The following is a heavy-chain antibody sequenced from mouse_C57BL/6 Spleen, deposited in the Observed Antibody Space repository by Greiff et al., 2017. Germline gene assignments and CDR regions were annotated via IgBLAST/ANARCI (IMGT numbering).Heavy chain of an antibody. V-gene: IGHV1-66*01. CDR1: GYSFTSYY. D-gene: IGHD2-1*01. CDR3: ARGGGNPLAY. CDR2: IYPGSGNT. Sequence: VQLQQSGPELVKPGASVKISCKASGYSFTSYYIHWVKQRPGQGLAWIGWIYPGSGNTKYNEKFKGKATLTADTSSSTAYMQLSSLTSEDSAVYYCARGGGNPLAYWGQGTLVTVSA. J-gene: IGHJ3*01.